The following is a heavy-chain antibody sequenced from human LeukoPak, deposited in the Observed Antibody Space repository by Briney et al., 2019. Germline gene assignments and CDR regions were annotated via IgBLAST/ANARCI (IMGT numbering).Heavy chain of an antibody. CDR2: IYHSGST. V-gene: IGHV4-30-2*01. Sequence: SETLSLTCTVSGGSISSGGYYWSWIRQPPGKGLEWIGYIYHSGSTYYNPSLKSRVTISVDTSKNQFSLKLSSVTAADTAVYYCAREAGPYSKVYYFDYWGQGTLVTVSS. CDR3: AREAGPYSKVYYFDY. CDR1: GGSISSGGYY. J-gene: IGHJ4*02. D-gene: IGHD4-11*01.